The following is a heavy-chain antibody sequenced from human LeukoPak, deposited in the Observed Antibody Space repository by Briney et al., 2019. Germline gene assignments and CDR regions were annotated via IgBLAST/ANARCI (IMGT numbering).Heavy chain of an antibody. CDR2: IRYDGSNE. V-gene: IGHV3-30*02. CDR3: VKGRDYYMDV. J-gene: IGHJ6*03. CDR1: GFTFSNYG. Sequence: PGGSLRLSCAASGFTFSNYGMHWVRQAPGKGLEWVAFIRYDGSNEYYADSVKGRFTISRDNSKNTLYLQMNSLRAEDTAVHYCVKGRDYYMDVWGKGTTVTVSS. D-gene: IGHD3-10*01.